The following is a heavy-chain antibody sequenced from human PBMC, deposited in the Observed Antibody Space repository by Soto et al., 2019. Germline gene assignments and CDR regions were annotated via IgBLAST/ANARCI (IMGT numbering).Heavy chain of an antibody. V-gene: IGHV3-11*01. Sequence: GGSLRLSCAASGFTFSDYYMSWIRQAPGKGLEWVSYISSSGSTIYYADSVKGRFTISRDNAKNSLYLQMNSLRAEDTAVYYCARDSPSGYDYIWGSYRPRSNAFDIWGQGTMVTVSS. CDR3: ARDSPSGYDYIWGSYRPRSNAFDI. D-gene: IGHD3-16*02. CDR1: GFTFSDYY. J-gene: IGHJ3*02. CDR2: ISSSGSTI.